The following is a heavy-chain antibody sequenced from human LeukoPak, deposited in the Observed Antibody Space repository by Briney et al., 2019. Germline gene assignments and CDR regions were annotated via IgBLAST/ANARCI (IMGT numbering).Heavy chain of an antibody. CDR3: AKAGSMRFDY. CDR1: GFTFSNYA. J-gene: IGHJ4*02. Sequence: AGSLRFSCAASGFTFSNYAMSWVRQVQGKGLKWVSGISGSGGNSYYADSVKGRFTISRANCKNTLDLQMNRPRDEDTAIYYCAKAGSMRFDYCGQGTLVTVSS. CDR2: ISGSGGNS. D-gene: IGHD1-26*01. V-gene: IGHV3-23*01.